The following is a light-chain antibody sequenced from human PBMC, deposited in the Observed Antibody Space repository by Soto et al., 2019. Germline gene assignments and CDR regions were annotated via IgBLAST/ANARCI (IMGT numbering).Light chain of an antibody. CDR2: WAS. CDR1: QSVLYSSNNKNY. V-gene: IGKV4-1*01. J-gene: IGKJ1*01. CDR3: QQYYSTPLT. Sequence: DIVMTQSPDSLAVSLGEGATINCKSSQSVLYSSNNKNYLAWYQQKPGQPPKLLIYWASTRESGVPDRFSGSGSGTDFTLTISSRQAEDVAVYYCQQYYSTPLTFGQGTKVEIK.